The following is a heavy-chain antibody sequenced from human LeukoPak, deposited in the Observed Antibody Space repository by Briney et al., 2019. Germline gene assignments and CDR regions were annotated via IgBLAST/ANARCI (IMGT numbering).Heavy chain of an antibody. CDR1: GFTFSSYW. CDR3: VMGGTFDV. D-gene: IGHD2-8*01. J-gene: IGHJ3*01. V-gene: IGHV3-7*01. Sequence: GGSLRPSCAASGFTFSSYWMSWVRQAPGKGLEWVANIKQDGSEKYYVDSVKGRFTISRDNAKNSLYLQMNSLRVEDTAVYYCVMGGTFDVWGEGTLVTVSS. CDR2: IKQDGSEK.